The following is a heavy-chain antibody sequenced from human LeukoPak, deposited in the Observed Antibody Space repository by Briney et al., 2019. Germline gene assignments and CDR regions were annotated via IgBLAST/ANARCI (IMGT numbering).Heavy chain of an antibody. CDR3: ARHSGTGVWGSYRYPFDY. CDR2: INHSGST. CDR1: GGSFSGYY. Sequence: PSETLSLTCAVYGGSFSGYYWSWLRQPPGKGLEWIGEINHSGSTNYNPSLKSRVTISVDTSKNQFSLKLSSVTAADTAVYYCARHSGTGVWGSYRYPFDYWGQGTLVTVSS. V-gene: IGHV4-34*01. J-gene: IGHJ4*02. D-gene: IGHD3-16*02.